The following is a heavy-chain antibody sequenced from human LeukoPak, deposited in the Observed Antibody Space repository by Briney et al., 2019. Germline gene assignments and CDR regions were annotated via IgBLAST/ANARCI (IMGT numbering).Heavy chain of an antibody. CDR1: GYSISGGYY. CDR2: MYHSGST. Sequence: SETLSLTCTVSGYSISGGYYWGWIRQPPGKGLDWIASMYHSGSTYYNPSLRSRVTISVDTSKNQVSLKLSSVTAADTAVYYCARLLWFGEFSGYWGQGTLVTVSS. J-gene: IGHJ4*02. V-gene: IGHV4-38-2*02. D-gene: IGHD3-10*01. CDR3: ARLLWFGEFSGY.